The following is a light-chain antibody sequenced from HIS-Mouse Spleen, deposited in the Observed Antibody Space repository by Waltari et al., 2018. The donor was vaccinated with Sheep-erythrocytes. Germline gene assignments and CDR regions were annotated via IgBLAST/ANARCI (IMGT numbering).Light chain of an antibody. Sequence: QSVLTQPPSASGTPGQRVTISCSGSSPTIGSNTVNRYQQLPGTAPKLLIYSNNQRPSGVPGRFSGSKSGTSASLAISGLQSEDEADYYCAAWDDSLNGPVFGGGTKLTVL. J-gene: IGLJ3*02. V-gene: IGLV1-44*01. CDR1: SPTIGSNT. CDR3: AAWDDSLNGPV. CDR2: SNN.